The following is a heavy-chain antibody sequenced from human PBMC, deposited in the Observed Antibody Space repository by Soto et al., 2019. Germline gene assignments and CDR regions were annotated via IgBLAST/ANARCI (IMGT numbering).Heavy chain of an antibody. CDR1: GGSISSYY. J-gene: IGHJ5*02. CDR2: IYTSGST. Sequence: SETLCLTCTVSGGSISSYYWSWIRQPAGKGLEWIGRIYTSGSTNYNPSLKSRVTMSVDTSKNQFSLKLSSVTAADTAVYYCARDGAGGYSYGYWNWFDPWGQGTLVTVSS. D-gene: IGHD5-18*01. V-gene: IGHV4-4*07. CDR3: ARDGAGGYSYGYWNWFDP.